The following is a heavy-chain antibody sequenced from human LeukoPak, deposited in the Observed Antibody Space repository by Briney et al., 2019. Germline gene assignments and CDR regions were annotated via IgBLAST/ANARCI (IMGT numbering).Heavy chain of an antibody. CDR3: ARDQGSHGQRFGVHNYYGMDV. D-gene: IGHD3-10*01. J-gene: IGHJ6*02. V-gene: IGHV3-53*01. CDR1: GFTVSSNY. CDR2: IYSGGST. Sequence: PGGSLRLSCAASGFTVSSNYMSWVRQAPGKGLEWVSVIYSGGSTYYADSVKGRFTISRDNSKNTLYLQMNSLRAEDTAVYYCARDQGSHGQRFGVHNYYGMDVWGQGTTVTVSS.